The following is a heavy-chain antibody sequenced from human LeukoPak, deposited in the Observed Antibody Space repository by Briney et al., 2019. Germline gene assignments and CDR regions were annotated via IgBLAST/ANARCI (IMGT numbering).Heavy chain of an antibody. CDR1: GFTFSNYA. CDR3: ATLIWFGELLFPFDY. Sequence: GGSLRLSCTVSGFTFSNYAMHWVRQAPGKGLEWVAVISYDGTNKYYADSVKGRFTISRDSSKNTLYLQMNSLRAEDTAVYYCATLIWFGELLFPFDYWGQGTLVTVSS. D-gene: IGHD3-10*01. J-gene: IGHJ4*02. V-gene: IGHV3-30-3*01. CDR2: ISYDGTNK.